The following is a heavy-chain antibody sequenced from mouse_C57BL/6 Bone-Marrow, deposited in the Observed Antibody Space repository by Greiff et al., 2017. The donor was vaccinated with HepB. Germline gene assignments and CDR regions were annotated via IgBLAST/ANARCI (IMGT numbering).Heavy chain of an antibody. J-gene: IGHJ4*01. D-gene: IGHD1-1*01. CDR2: SRNKANDYTT. CDR3: ARDAPDPYGSSPYYAMDY. V-gene: IGHV7-1*01. Sequence: EVQVVESGGGLVQSGRSLRLSCATSGFTFSDFYMEWVRQAPGKGLEWIAASRNKANDYTTEYSASVKGRFIVSRDTSQSILYLQMNALRAEDTAIYYCARDAPDPYGSSPYYAMDYWGQGTSVTVSS. CDR1: GFTFSDFY.